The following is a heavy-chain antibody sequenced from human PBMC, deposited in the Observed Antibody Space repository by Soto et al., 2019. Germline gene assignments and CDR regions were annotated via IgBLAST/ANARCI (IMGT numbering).Heavy chain of an antibody. D-gene: IGHD4-17*01. J-gene: IGHJ6*02. V-gene: IGHV3-33*01. CDR1: GFTFSSYG. CDR3: GAYASYGLAV. CDR2: IWYDGSNK. Sequence: QVQLVESGGGVVQPGRSLRLSCAASGFTFSSYGMHWVRQAPGKGLEWVAVIWYDGSNKYYAYSVKGRFTISTDNSKNTLYLQVNSLRAVDTAVYYCGAYASYGLAVWGQGTTVTVSS.